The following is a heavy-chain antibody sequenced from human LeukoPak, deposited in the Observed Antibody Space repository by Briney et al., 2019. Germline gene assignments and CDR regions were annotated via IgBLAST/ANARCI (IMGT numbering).Heavy chain of an antibody. CDR3: ARDHGGYDPDRRPNYFDY. V-gene: IGHV1-18*04. Sequence: ASVKVSCKTSGYTFTIYATTWVRQAPGQGPEWMGWISAYNGKTIYAQKFHGRVTMTTDTSTSTVYMELSSLRSEDTAVYYCARDHGGYDPDRRPNYFDYWGQGTLVTVSS. D-gene: IGHD5-12*01. CDR1: GYTFTIYA. CDR2: ISAYNGKT. J-gene: IGHJ4*02.